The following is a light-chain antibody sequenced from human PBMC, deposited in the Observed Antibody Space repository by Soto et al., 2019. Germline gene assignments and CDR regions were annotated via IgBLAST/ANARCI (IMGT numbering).Light chain of an antibody. CDR3: RQYGTSPWT. CDR2: GAS. J-gene: IGKJ1*01. CDR1: QSVNNH. Sequence: EIVLTQSPATVSVSPGESATLSCRASQSVNNHLAWYQHKPGQAPGLLIHGASRRATGIPDRFSGSGSGTDFTLTISRLEPEDFAVYYCRQYGTSPWTFGQGTKVDIK. V-gene: IGKV3-20*01.